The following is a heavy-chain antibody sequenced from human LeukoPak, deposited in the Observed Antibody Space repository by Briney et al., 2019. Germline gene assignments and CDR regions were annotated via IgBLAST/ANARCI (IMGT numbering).Heavy chain of an antibody. D-gene: IGHD3-10*01. CDR3: ARASYYYGSGSYYRPVDY. J-gene: IGHJ4*02. V-gene: IGHV1-18*01. CDR1: GGTFSSYA. Sequence: GASVKVSCKASGGTFSSYAISWVRQAPGQGLEWMGWISAYNGNTNYAQKLQGRVTMTTDTSTSTAYMELRSLRSDDTAVYYCARASYYYGSGSYYRPVDYWGQGTLVTVSS. CDR2: ISAYNGNT.